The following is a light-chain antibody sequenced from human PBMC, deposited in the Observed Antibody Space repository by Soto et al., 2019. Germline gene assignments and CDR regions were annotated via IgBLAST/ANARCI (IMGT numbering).Light chain of an antibody. V-gene: IGKV1-6*01. CDR2: AAS. CDR3: LQGYNFPHT. CDR1: QDIRND. Sequence: AIQMTQSPSSLSASVGDRVTITCRASQDIRNDLGWYQQKPGKAPNLLIYAASTLQLGVTSRFSGSGSGTDFTLTISSLQPEDFATYYCLQGYNFPHTFGPGTKMDIK. J-gene: IGKJ3*01.